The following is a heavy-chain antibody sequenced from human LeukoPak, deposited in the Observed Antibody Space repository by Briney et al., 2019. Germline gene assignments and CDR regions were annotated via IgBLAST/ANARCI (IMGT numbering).Heavy chain of an antibody. CDR2: IYYSGST. Sequence: SETLSLTCTVSGDSISSSSYYWSWIRQPPGKGLEWIGYIYYSGSTNYNPSLKSRVTISVDTSKNQFSLKLSSVTAADTAVYYCARVGGYDFWSGYYTGFDYWAREPWSPSPQ. V-gene: IGHV4-61*01. CDR1: GDSISSSSYY. CDR3: ARVGGYDFWSGYYTGFDY. D-gene: IGHD3-3*01. J-gene: IGHJ4*02.